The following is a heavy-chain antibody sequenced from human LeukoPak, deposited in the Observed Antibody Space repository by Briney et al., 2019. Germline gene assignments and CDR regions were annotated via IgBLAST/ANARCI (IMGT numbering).Heavy chain of an antibody. CDR2: ISYGGSNK. Sequence: AGASLRLSCAASGFTFSSYGMHWVRQAPGKGLEWVAVISYGGSNKYYADSVKGRFTISRDNSKNTLYLQMNSLRAEDTAVYYCAKMVVASQYYYYGMDVWGQGTTVTVSS. CDR3: AKMVVASQYYYYGMDV. J-gene: IGHJ6*02. CDR1: GFTFSSYG. V-gene: IGHV3-30*18. D-gene: IGHD2-15*01.